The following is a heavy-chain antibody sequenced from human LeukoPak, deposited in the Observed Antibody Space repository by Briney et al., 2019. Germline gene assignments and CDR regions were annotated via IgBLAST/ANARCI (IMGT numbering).Heavy chain of an antibody. CDR2: IKEDGSRK. V-gene: IGHV3-7*01. D-gene: IGHD3-9*01. J-gene: IGHJ4*02. CDR3: AKDSDWASDY. Sequence: GGSLRLSCAASGFTFSSYSMNWVRQAPGKGLEWVADIKEDGSRKYYVDSVKGRFTISRDNAKNSLYLQMNSLRDEDTAVYYCAKDSDWASDYWGQGTLVTVSS. CDR1: GFTFSSYS.